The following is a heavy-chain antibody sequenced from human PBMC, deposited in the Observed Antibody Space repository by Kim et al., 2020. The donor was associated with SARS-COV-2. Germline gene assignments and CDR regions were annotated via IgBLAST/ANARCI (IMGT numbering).Heavy chain of an antibody. Sequence: YADSVKGRFTISRDNAKNTLYLQMNRLRAEDTAVYYCARRTAAGSYYFFDYWGQGTLVTVSS. CDR3: ARRTAAGSYYFFDY. J-gene: IGHJ4*02. V-gene: IGHV3-74*01. D-gene: IGHD1-26*01.